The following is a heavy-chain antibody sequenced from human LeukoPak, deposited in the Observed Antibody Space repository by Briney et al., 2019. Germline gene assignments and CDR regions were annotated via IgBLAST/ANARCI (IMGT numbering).Heavy chain of an antibody. V-gene: IGHV4-34*01. CDR1: GGSFSGYY. Sequence: SETLSLTCAVYGGSFSGYYWSWIRQPPGKGLEWIGEINHSGSTNYNPSLKSRVTISGDRSKSQFSLKLSSVAAEDTAVYYCAKGGRGTYYSDSWGQGTLVTVSS. CDR2: INHSGST. D-gene: IGHD3-10*01. CDR3: AKGGRGTYYSDS. J-gene: IGHJ4*02.